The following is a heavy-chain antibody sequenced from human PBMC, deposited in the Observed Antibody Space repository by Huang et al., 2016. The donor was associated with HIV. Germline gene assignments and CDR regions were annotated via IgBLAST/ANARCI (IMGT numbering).Heavy chain of an antibody. CDR2: IRYEGNNY. CDR3: AKDLTYTFGRHFDY. J-gene: IGHJ4*02. V-gene: IGHV3-30*02. CDR1: GFTFGSFG. Sequence: QVQLVESGGGVVQPGGSLRLSCSASGFTFGSFGMHCVRQAPGKGLEWGALIRYEGNNYYYAASVRGRFTIARDNSKDTLYLQMNRLRPDDSAVYYCAKDLTYTFGRHFDYWGRGTLVTGSS. D-gene: IGHD3-3*01.